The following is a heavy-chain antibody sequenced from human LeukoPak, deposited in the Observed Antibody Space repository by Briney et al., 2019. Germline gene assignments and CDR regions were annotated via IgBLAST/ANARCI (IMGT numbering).Heavy chain of an antibody. CDR3: ARRFDDSSGSYPFDY. J-gene: IGHJ4*02. Sequence: PGRSPRLSCAASGFTFSSYGMHWVRQAPGKGLEWVAVIWYDGSNKYYADSVKGRFTISRDNSKNTLYLQMNSLRAEDTAVYYCARRFDDSSGSYPFDYWGQGTLVTVSS. CDR2: IWYDGSNK. D-gene: IGHD6-19*01. CDR1: GFTFSSYG. V-gene: IGHV3-33*01.